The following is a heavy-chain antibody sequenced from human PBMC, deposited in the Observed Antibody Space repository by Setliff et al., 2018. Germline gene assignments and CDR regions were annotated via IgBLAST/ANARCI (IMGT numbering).Heavy chain of an antibody. CDR2: ISAYNGKT. V-gene: IGHV1-18*01. Sequence: SVKVSCNASGYTLSNSILSWVRQAPGQGLEWVGWISAYNGKTYSAQKFQDRVTLTTHTSTNMGYLELRDLRSDDTAVYYCLRLVRYCTKIACQATSGDEVWGLGTLVTVSS. J-gene: IGHJ4*02. D-gene: IGHD2-8*01. CDR3: LRLVRYCTKIACQATSGDEV. CDR1: GYTLSNSI.